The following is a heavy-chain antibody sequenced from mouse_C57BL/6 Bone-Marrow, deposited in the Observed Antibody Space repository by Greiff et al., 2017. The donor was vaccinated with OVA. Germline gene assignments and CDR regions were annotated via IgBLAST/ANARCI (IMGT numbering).Heavy chain of an antibody. CDR1: GYTFTSYG. Sequence: VQLQQSGAELARPGASVKLSCKASGYTFTSYGISWVKQRTGQGLEWIGEIYPRSGNTYYNEKFKGKATLTADKSSGTAYMELRSLTSEDSAVYFCARWGYDKGWFAYWGQGTLVTVSA. J-gene: IGHJ3*01. CDR3: ARWGYDKGWFAY. V-gene: IGHV1-81*01. D-gene: IGHD2-2*01. CDR2: IYPRSGNT.